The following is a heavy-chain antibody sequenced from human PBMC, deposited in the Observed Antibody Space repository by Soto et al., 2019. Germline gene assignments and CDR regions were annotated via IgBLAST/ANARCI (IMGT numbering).Heavy chain of an antibody. D-gene: IGHD3-9*01. V-gene: IGHV3-48*01. J-gene: IGHJ4*02. CDR3: AREVNDILTGYLY. CDR2: ISSSSSTI. CDR1: GFTFSSYS. Sequence: GGSLRLSCAASGFTFSSYSMNWVRQAPGKGLEWVSYISSSSSTIYYADSVKGRFTISRDNAKNSLYLQMNSLRAEDTAVYYCAREVNDILTGYLYWGPGTLVTVSS.